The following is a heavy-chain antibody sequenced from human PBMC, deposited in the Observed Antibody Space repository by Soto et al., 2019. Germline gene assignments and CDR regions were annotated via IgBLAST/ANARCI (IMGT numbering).Heavy chain of an antibody. CDR2: IYWVDDK. CDR3: IQSRCGGDCLQSYASHYYYGMDV. CDR1: GFALSTSGVG. D-gene: IGHD2-21*02. V-gene: IGHV2-5*02. Sequence: QITLKESGPTLVKPTQTLTLTCTFSGFALSTSGVGLGWIRQPPGKALEWLARIYWVDDKRYRPSRRCRLIISTDNSKQQVLVTVTNMDPVDTATYHCIQSRCGGDCLQSYASHYYYGMDVWGQGTTVTVSS. J-gene: IGHJ6*02.